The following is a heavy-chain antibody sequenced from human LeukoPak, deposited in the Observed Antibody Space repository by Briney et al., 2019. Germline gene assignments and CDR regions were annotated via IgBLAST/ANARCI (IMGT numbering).Heavy chain of an antibody. Sequence: GGSLRLSCAASGFTFSSYGMHWVRQAPGKGLEWVAVIWYDGSNKYYADSVKGRFTISRDNSKNTLYLQMNSLRAEDTAVYYCARDGDIVLVVAGHFDYWRQGTLVTVSS. J-gene: IGHJ4*02. D-gene: IGHD2-15*01. CDR1: GFTFSSYG. CDR3: ARDGDIVLVVAGHFDY. V-gene: IGHV3-33*01. CDR2: IWYDGSNK.